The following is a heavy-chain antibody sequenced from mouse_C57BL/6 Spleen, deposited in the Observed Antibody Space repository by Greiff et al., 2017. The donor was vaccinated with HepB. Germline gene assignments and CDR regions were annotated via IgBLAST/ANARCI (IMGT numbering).Heavy chain of an antibody. CDR1: GFTFSSYT. CDR3: ARGVLYYSNFLYYAMDY. CDR2: ISGGGGNT. V-gene: IGHV5-9*01. Sequence: EVKVEESGGGLVKPGGSLKLSCAASGFTFSSYTMSWVRQTPEKRLEWVATISGGGGNTYYPDSVKGRFTISRDNAKNTLYLQMSSLRSEDTALYYCARGVLYYSNFLYYAMDYWGQGTSVTVSS. J-gene: IGHJ4*01. D-gene: IGHD2-5*01.